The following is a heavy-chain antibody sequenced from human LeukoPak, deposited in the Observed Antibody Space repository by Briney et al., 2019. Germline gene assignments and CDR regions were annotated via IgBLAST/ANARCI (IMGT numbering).Heavy chain of an antibody. D-gene: IGHD3-3*01. CDR2: IYTSGST. CDR1: GGSISSYY. Sequence: SETLSLTCTVSGGSISSYYWSWIRQPAGKGLEWIGRIYTSGSTNYNPSLKSRVTMSVDTSKNQFSLKLSSVTAADTAVYYCAREALGGHYYYYMDVWGKGTTVTVSS. V-gene: IGHV4-4*07. CDR3: AREALGGHYYYYMDV. J-gene: IGHJ6*03.